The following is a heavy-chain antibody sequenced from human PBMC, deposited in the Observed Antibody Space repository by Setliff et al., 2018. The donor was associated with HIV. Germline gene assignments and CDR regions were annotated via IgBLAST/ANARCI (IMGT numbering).Heavy chain of an antibody. CDR3: ARDPYNTGRNDY. J-gene: IGHJ4*02. CDR1: GYSVNSDYL. CDR2: VFYGGGT. D-gene: IGHD1-20*01. Sequence: SETLSLTCTVSGYSVNSDYLWCWIRQPPGKGLEWIGSVFYGGGTTHNYNPSLKSRATISIDASKNLLSLSLSSVAAADTAVYYCARDPYNTGRNDYWGQGALVTVSS. V-gene: IGHV4-38-2*02.